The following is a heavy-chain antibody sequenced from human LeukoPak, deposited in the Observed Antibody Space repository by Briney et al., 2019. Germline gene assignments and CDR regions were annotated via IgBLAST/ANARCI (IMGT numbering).Heavy chain of an antibody. CDR3: ARDSGGYDYYYHYGMDV. D-gene: IGHD5-12*01. CDR1: GGSISSYY. J-gene: IGHJ6*02. V-gene: IGHV4-59*01. Sequence: SETLSLTCTVSGGSISSYYWSWIRQPPGKGLEWIGYIYYSGSTNYNPSLKSRVTISVDTSKNQFSLKLSSVTAADTAVYYCARDSGGYDYYYHYGMDVWGQGTTVTVSS. CDR2: IYYSGST.